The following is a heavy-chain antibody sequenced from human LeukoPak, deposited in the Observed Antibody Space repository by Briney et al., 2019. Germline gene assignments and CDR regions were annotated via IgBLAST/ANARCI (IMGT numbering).Heavy chain of an antibody. Sequence: PSETLSLTCAVSGGSISSGGYSWSWIRQPPGKGLEWIGYIYHSGSTYYNPSLKSRVTISVDRSKNQFSLKLSSVTAADTAVYYCAKTVSGYAVYWGQGTLVTVSS. J-gene: IGHJ4*02. CDR3: AKTVSGYAVY. V-gene: IGHV4-30-2*01. D-gene: IGHD5-12*01. CDR2: IYHSGST. CDR1: GGSISSGGYS.